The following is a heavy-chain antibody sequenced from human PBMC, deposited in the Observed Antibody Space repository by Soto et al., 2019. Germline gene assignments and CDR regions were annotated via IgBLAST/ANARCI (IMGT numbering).Heavy chain of an antibody. V-gene: IGHV4-4*08. CDR1: DDSIGPYY. CDR2: VYTSGST. CDR3: AREVVSNTWPGIFDS. J-gene: IGHJ4*02. Sequence: EQLRESGPGLVKPSETLSLTCSISDDSIGPYYWTWIRQTPRKELQWIGYVYTSGSTKYNSSLKSRVTISLDASNSQFSLTMSSVTAADTGVYYCAREVVSNTWPGIFDSWGRGTLVVVSS.